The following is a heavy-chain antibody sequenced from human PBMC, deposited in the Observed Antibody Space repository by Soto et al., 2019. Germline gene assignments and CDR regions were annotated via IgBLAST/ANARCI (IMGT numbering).Heavy chain of an antibody. CDR1: GFTFSSHA. CDR3: AKDIMSGYDSSAFDI. Sequence: PGGSLRLSCEASGFTFSSHAMSWVRQAPGKGLEWVSALSDSGSGPYYANSVKGRFTISRDNAKNTLYLQMNSLRAEDTALYYCAKDIMSGYDSSAFDIWGQGTMVTVSS. J-gene: IGHJ3*02. CDR2: LSDSGSGP. V-gene: IGHV3-23*01. D-gene: IGHD5-12*01.